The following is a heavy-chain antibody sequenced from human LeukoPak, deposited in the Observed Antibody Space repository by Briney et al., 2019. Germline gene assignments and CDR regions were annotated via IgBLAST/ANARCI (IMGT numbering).Heavy chain of an antibody. CDR2: ISSTSRTV. Sequence: PGGSLRLSCAASGFTFSTSTMNWVRQAPGKGLEWVSSISSTSRTVYYADSVKGRFTISRDNAEHSLYLQMNSLRVEDTAVYYCARDRLHYDSLTGYPADWGQGTLVTVSS. D-gene: IGHD3-9*01. CDR1: GFTFSTST. CDR3: ARDRLHYDSLTGYPAD. J-gene: IGHJ4*02. V-gene: IGHV3-21*01.